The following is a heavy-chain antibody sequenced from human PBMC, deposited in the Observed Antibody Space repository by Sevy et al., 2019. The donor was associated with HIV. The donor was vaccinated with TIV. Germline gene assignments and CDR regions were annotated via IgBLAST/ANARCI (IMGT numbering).Heavy chain of an antibody. CDR2: IRYDGSNK. V-gene: IGHV3-30*02. CDR1: GFTFSSYG. D-gene: IGHD4-17*01. Sequence: GGSLRLSCAASGFTFSSYGMHWVRQAPGKGLEWVAFIRYDGSNKYYADSVKGRFTISRDNSKNTLYLQMNSLRAEDTAVYYCAKDMRFKHDYGDYAYYWGQGTLVTVSS. CDR3: AKDMRFKHDYGDYAYY. J-gene: IGHJ4*02.